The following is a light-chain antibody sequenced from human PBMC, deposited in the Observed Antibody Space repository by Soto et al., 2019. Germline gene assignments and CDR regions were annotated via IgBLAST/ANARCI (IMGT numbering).Light chain of an antibody. CDR3: AAWDDSLSGQV. CDR2: RSN. V-gene: IGLV1-47*01. J-gene: IGLJ2*01. CDR1: TSNIGINS. Sequence: QSVLTQPPSASGTPGQRVTISCSGSTSNIGINSVFWYQHLPGTAPKLLIYRSNQRASGVPDRFSASKSGTSASLAISGLRFEDEADYYCAAWDDSLSGQVFGGGTKLTVL.